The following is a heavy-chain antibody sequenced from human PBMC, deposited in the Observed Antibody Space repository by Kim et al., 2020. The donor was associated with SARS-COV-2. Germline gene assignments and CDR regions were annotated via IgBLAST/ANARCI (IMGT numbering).Heavy chain of an antibody. Sequence: SETLSLTCTVSGGSISSYYWSWIRQPAGKGLEWIGRIYTSGSTNYNPSLKSRVTMSVDTSKNQFSLKLSSVTAADTAVYYCARAKRSGLRSPIYYYYGMDVWGQGTTVTVSS. D-gene: IGHD3-3*01. CDR1: GGSISSYY. CDR2: IYTSGST. J-gene: IGHJ6*02. V-gene: IGHV4-4*07. CDR3: ARAKRSGLRSPIYYYYGMDV.